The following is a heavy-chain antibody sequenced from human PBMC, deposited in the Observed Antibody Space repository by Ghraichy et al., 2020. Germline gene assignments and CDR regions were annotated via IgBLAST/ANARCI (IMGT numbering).Heavy chain of an antibody. Sequence: GGSLRLSCAASGFTFSSYSMNWVRQAPGKGLECVAVIWYDGSNKYYADSVKGRFTISRDNSKNTLYLQMNSLRAEDTAVYYCARVRAVAAARPDYYYGMDVWGQGTTVTVSS. D-gene: IGHD6-6*01. CDR3: ARVRAVAAARPDYYYGMDV. V-gene: IGHV3-33*08. CDR1: GFTFSSYS. J-gene: IGHJ6*02. CDR2: IWYDGSNK.